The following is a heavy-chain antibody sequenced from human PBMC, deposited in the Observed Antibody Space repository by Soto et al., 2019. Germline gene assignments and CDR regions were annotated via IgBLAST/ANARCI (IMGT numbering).Heavy chain of an antibody. V-gene: IGHV1-69*01. CDR3: ARGRVNTYLTAFDC. CDR2: IIPVFGTA. CDR1: GGTFISYA. Sequence: QVQLVQSGAEVKKPGSSVKVSCKVSGGTFISYAISWVRQAPGRGLEWMGGIIPVFGTANYTQKFQGRVTITADESTSPAYMELSSLRSEDTALYYCARGRVNTYLTAFDCWGQGTLVTVSS. D-gene: IGHD5-18*01. J-gene: IGHJ4*02.